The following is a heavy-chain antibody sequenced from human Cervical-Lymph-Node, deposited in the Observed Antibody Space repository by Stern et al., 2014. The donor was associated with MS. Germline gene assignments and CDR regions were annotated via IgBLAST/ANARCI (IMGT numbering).Heavy chain of an antibody. CDR3: ARDPFLEWLDD. CDR2: IYHSGST. Sequence: QVQLQESGPGLVKPSGTLSLTCAVSGASISSGNWWTWVRQPPGKGVEWIGEIYHSGSTNYNPPFKSLVTMVLNKSKNQISLKFRSVTAADTAVYYCARDPFLEWLDDWGQGTTVTVSS. J-gene: IGHJ6*02. D-gene: IGHD3-3*02. V-gene: IGHV4-4*02. CDR1: GASISSGNW.